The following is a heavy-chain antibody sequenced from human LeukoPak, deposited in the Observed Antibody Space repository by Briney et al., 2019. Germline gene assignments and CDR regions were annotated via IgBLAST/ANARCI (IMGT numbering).Heavy chain of an antibody. CDR3: ARDHSYARRGGSFDY. CDR1: GYSFTNYG. V-gene: IGHV1-18*01. D-gene: IGHD3-16*01. CDR2: ISAHNGNT. J-gene: IGHJ4*02. Sequence: ASVKVSCKASGYSFTNYGISWVRQAPGQGLERMGWISAHNGNTNYAQKLQGRVTMTTDTSTSTAYMELRTLRSDDTAVYYCARDHSYARRGGSFDYWGQGTLVTVSS.